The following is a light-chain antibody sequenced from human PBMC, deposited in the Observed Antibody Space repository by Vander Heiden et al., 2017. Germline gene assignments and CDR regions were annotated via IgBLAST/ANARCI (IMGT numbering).Light chain of an antibody. CDR3: QQYYSTPCT. CDR2: WAS. J-gene: IGKJ2*02. V-gene: IGKV4-1*01. Sequence: IIMIHPPDYFAVSLGERATINCKSSQSVLYSSNNKNYLAWYQQKPGQPPKLLIYWASTRESGVPDRFSGSGSGTDFTLTISSLQAEDVAVYYCQQYYSTPCTFGQGTKLEIK. CDR1: QSVLYSSNNKNY.